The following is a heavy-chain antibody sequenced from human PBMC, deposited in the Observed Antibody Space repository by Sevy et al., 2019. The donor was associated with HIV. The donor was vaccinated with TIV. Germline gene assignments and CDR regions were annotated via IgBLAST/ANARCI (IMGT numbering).Heavy chain of an antibody. D-gene: IGHD6-19*01. CDR1: GGTFSSYG. CDR2: IIPILGTV. Sequence: ASVKVSCKASGGTFSSYGISWVRQAPGQGLEWMGGIIPILGTVNYAQKFQGRVTITEDESTKTAYMELSRLRSEDTAAYYCARGGGNGWYYFDYWGQETLVTVSS. V-gene: IGHV1-69*13. J-gene: IGHJ4*02. CDR3: ARGGGNGWYYFDY.